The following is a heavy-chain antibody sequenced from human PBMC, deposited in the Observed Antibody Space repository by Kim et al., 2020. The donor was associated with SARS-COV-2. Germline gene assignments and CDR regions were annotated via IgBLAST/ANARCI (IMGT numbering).Heavy chain of an antibody. CDR1: GFTFSNAW. CDR2: IKSKTDGGTT. J-gene: IGHJ6*02. V-gene: IGHV3-15*01. CDR3: TTDSLGLWFGELLYYGMDV. Sequence: GGSLRLSCAASGFTFSNAWMSWVRQAPGKGLEWVGRIKSKTDGGTTDYAAPVKGRFTISRDDSKNTLYLQMNSLKTEDTAVYYCTTDSLGLWFGELLYYGMDVWGQGTTVTVSS. D-gene: IGHD3-10*01.